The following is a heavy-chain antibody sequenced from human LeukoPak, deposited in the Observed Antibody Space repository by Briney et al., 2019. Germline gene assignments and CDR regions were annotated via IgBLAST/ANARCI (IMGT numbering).Heavy chain of an antibody. CDR2: ISYDATFK. CDR1: GFTFSTHG. CDR3: ATRGCSGSSCYSADY. Sequence: GESLRLSCAASGFTFSTHGMHWVRQPPGRGLEWLAMISYDATFKTYADSVKGRFTISRDNPRNTLYLQMNSLSSEDTAVYYCATRGCSGSSCYSADYWGQGTLVTVSS. V-gene: IGHV3-30*03. J-gene: IGHJ4*02. D-gene: IGHD2-15*01.